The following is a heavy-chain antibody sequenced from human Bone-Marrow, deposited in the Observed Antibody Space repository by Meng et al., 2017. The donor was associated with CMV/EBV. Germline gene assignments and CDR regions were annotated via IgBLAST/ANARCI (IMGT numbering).Heavy chain of an antibody. CDR3: AREPTGFPNWFDP. CDR1: GGSISSSNSYH. J-gene: IGHJ5*02. D-gene: IGHD4-17*01. CDR2: IFYSGTT. Sequence: SETLSLTCSVSGGSISSSNSYHWAWIRQPPGKGMEWIGNIFYSGTTYYNPSLESRVTTSLDTSKNQFSLKLTSVTAADTAVYYCAREPTGFPNWFDPWGQGTLVTVSS. V-gene: IGHV4-39*07.